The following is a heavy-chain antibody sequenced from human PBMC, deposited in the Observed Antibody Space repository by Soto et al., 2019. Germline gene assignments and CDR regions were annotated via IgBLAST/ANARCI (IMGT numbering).Heavy chain of an antibody. Sequence: PSETLSLTCTVSGGSVSSGSYYWSWIRQPPGKGLEWIGYIYYSGSTNYNPSLKSRVTISVDTSKNQFSLKLSSVTAADTAVYYCASVRNYYDSSGYYGPFDPWGQGTLVTVSS. D-gene: IGHD3-22*01. CDR2: IYYSGST. V-gene: IGHV4-61*01. CDR1: GGSVSSGSYY. J-gene: IGHJ5*02. CDR3: ASVRNYYDSSGYYGPFDP.